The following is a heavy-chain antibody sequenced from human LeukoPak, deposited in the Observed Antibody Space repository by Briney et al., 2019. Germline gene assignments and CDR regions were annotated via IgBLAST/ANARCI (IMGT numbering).Heavy chain of an antibody. J-gene: IGHJ4*02. CDR2: INHSGST. Sequence: SETLSLTCAVYGGSFSGYYWSWIRLPPGKGLEWIGEINHSGSTNYNPSLKSRVTISVDTSKNQFSLKLSSVTAADTAVYYCARRRYTGYSSSWYPNDYWGQGTLVTVSS. CDR3: ARRRYTGYSSSWYPNDY. D-gene: IGHD6-13*01. V-gene: IGHV4-34*01. CDR1: GGSFSGYY.